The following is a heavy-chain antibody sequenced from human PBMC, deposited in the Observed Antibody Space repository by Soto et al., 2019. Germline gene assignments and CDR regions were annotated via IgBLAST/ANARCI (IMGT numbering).Heavy chain of an antibody. CDR1: GFTFSSYA. CDR2: ISGGGDGT. CDR3: AKKGLGSLTTYCSSGDCHYAFDI. J-gene: IGHJ3*02. V-gene: IGHV3-23*01. Sequence: EVQLLESGGGLVQPGGSLRLSCAASGFTFSSYAMSWVRQAPGKGLEWVSTISGGGDGTYYADSVKGRFTISRDNSRNTVYLQMNSLRAEDTAVYYCAKKGLGSLTTYCSSGDCHYAFDIWGQGTMVTVSS. D-gene: IGHD2-15*01.